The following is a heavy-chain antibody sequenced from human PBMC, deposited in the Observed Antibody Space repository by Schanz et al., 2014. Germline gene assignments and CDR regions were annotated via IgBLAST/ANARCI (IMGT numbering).Heavy chain of an antibody. J-gene: IGHJ4*02. CDR3: ARDRVSFVRGPLGVD. CDR1: GYSFTDYA. CDR2: FSGYNGDT. D-gene: IGHD3-10*01. V-gene: IGHV1-18*01. Sequence: QVQLVQSGVEVKRPGASVRVSCKASGYSFTDYAIHWVRQAPGQGLEWMGWFSGYNGDTNYAPKFQDRVTMTTDTSTGITSLELRNLKSDDTAVYYCARDRVSFVRGPLGVDWGQGTQVIVSS.